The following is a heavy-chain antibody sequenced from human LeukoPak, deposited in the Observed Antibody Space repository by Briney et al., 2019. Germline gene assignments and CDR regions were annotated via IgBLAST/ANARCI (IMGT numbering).Heavy chain of an antibody. D-gene: IGHD2-2*01. J-gene: IGHJ6*03. V-gene: IGHV3-15*01. Sequence: GGSLRLSCAASGFTFSNAWMSWVRQAPGKGLEWVGRIKSKTDGGTTDYAAPVKGRFTISRDDSKNTLYLQMNSLKTEDTAVYYCTTDIMPNQLPYYYYYYMDVWGKGTTVTVSS. CDR1: GFTFSNAW. CDR2: IKSKTDGGTT. CDR3: TTDIMPNQLPYYYYYYMDV.